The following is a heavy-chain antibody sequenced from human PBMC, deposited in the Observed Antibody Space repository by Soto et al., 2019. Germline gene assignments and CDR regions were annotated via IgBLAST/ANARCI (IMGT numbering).Heavy chain of an antibody. J-gene: IGHJ4*02. V-gene: IGHV3-7*03. CDR2: INQDGSER. Sequence: EMQLVESGGGLVQPGGSLRLSCAGSGLTFRNDWLSWVRQAPGKGLEWVANINQDGSERYYVDSVRGRFTISRDNVENSLYLQLNSLRPEDTAVYYCAVDGDGVSAAAYWGQGTLVTVSS. D-gene: IGHD4-17*01. CDR3: AVDGDGVSAAAY. CDR1: GLTFRNDW.